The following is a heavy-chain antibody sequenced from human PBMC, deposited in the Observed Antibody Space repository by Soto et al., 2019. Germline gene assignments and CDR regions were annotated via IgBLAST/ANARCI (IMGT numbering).Heavy chain of an antibody. CDR2: LDQSGGT. Sequence: QVQVQQWGAGLLRPSETLSLTCAVVGDSLRDYYWNWIRQSPGKGLEWIGDLDQSGGTNYNPSLKSRAIMFDDRCTIQISMSLTSVTPAVTSVSYSARAVSYGWTGESLDFWCQVTTFTVSS. D-gene: IGHD3-16*01. V-gene: IGHV4-34*01. J-gene: IGHJ6*02. CDR1: GDSLRDYY. CDR3: ARAVSYGWTGESLDF.